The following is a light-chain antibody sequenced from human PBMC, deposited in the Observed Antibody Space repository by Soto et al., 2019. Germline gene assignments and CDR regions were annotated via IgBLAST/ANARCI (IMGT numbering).Light chain of an antibody. V-gene: IGKV3-20*01. CDR2: GAS. CDR1: QSVSSSY. Sequence: EIVLTQSPGTLSLSPGERATLSCRASQSVSSSYLAWYQQKPGQAPRLLIYGASTRDTGIPDRFRGSGSGTDFALTISSLEPEDFATYYCQQYDGSPLTFGPGTKVDIK. J-gene: IGKJ3*01. CDR3: QQYDGSPLT.